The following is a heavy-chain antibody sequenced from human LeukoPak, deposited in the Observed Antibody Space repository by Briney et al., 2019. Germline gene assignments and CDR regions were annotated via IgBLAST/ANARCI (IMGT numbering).Heavy chain of an antibody. D-gene: IGHD4-11*01. CDR1: GFTFSSYG. CDR2: ISGSGGST. J-gene: IGHJ5*02. CDR3: AKDYNNYLWGFDP. V-gene: IGHV3-23*01. Sequence: PGGTLRLSCAASGFTFSSYGMSWVRQAPGKGLEWVSAISGSGGSTYYADSVKGRLTISRDNSKNTLYLQVNSLRAEDTAVYYCAKDYNNYLWGFDPWGQGTLVTVSS.